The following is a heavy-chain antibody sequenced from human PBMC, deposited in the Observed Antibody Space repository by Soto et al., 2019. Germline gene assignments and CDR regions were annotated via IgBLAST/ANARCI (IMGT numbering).Heavy chain of an antibody. D-gene: IGHD2-21*02. Sequence: ASVKVSCKASGYTFTGYYMHWVRQAPGQGLEWMGWINPNSGGTNYAQKFQGWVTMTRDTSISTAYMELSGLRSDDTAVYYCAKEYCGGDCPLDYWGQGTLVTVS. V-gene: IGHV1-2*04. CDR2: INPNSGGT. CDR3: AKEYCGGDCPLDY. CDR1: GYTFTGYY. J-gene: IGHJ4*02.